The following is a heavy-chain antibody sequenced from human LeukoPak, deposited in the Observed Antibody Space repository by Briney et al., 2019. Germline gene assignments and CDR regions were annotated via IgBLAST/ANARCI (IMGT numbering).Heavy chain of an antibody. J-gene: IGHJ4*02. CDR3: AKEEQGYCSGGSCYSDGY. V-gene: IGHV3-23*01. CDR1: GFTFSSYA. D-gene: IGHD2-15*01. Sequence: GGSLRLSCAASGFTFSSYAMSWVRQAPGKGLEWVSAISGSGGSTYYADSVKGRFTISRDNSKNTLYLQMNSLRAEDTVVYYCAKEEQGYCSGGSCYSDGYWGQGTLVTVSS. CDR2: ISGSGGST.